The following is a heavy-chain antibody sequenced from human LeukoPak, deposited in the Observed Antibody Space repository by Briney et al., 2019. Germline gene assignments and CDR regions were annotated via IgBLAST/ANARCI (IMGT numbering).Heavy chain of an antibody. CDR3: AKDHEYYYGSGSYGPDY. CDR1: GFTFDDYA. CDR2: ISGDGGST. D-gene: IGHD3-10*01. V-gene: IGHV3-43*02. J-gene: IGHJ4*02. Sequence: GGSLRLSCAAYGFTFDDYAMHWVRQAPGKGLEWVSLISGDGGSTYYADSVKGRFTISRDNSKNSLYLQMNSLRTEDTALYYCAKDHEYYYGSGSYGPDYWGQGTLVTVSS.